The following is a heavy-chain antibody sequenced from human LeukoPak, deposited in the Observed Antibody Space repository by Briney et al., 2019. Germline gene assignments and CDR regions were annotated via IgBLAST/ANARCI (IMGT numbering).Heavy chain of an antibody. CDR2: TGLNSVNT. D-gene: IGHD5-24*01. J-gene: IGHJ4*02. CDR3: AKGDDIGKHPTRAYYFDT. V-gene: IGHV3-23*01. Sequence: GGCLRLSCAALALSFSRHAMSWVRQAPGKGLEWVSTTGLNSVNTLCAESVQGRFSNSRDNSKNTLDLQMDNLRVDDTAVYYCAKGDDIGKHPTRAYYFDTWGQGTLVTVSS. CDR1: ALSFSRHA.